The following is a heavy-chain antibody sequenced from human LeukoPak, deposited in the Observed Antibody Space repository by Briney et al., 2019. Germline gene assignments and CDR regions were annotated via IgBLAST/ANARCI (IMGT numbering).Heavy chain of an antibody. D-gene: IGHD2-15*01. CDR2: INRDGSER. J-gene: IGHJ4*02. CDR1: GFTFSNYW. V-gene: IGHV3-7*03. Sequence: GGSLRLSCAASGFTFSNYWMTWVRQAPGKGLEWVANINRDGSERYYVDSVKGRFTISRDDAKSSLYLQMNSLRAEDTAVYYCARAYCSGGSCPGVFDYWGQGTLVTVSS. CDR3: ARAYCSGGSCPGVFDY.